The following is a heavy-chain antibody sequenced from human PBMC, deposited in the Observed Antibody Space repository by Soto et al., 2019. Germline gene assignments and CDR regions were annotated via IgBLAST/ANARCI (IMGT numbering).Heavy chain of an antibody. V-gene: IGHV4-39*01. Sequence: QLQLQESGPGLVKPSETLSLTCTVSDDSIARSNYFWGWIRQPPGKVLEWIGNIFYSGNTHYNPPLKSRVTISLDTSNYHFSPRVSSVTAAHTGVYYCARHLYSGDSSGSFGYWGPGALCIVAA. CDR3: ARHLYSGDSSGSFGY. J-gene: IGHJ4*02. CDR2: IFYSGNT. CDR1: DDSIARSNYF. D-gene: IGHD6-19*01.